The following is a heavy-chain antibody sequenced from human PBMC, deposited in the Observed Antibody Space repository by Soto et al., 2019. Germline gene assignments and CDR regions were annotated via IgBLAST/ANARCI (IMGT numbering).Heavy chain of an antibody. D-gene: IGHD3-22*01. Sequence: QVQLQESGPGLVKPSQTLSLTCTVSGGSISSGGYYWSWIRQHPGKGLEWIGYIYYSGSTYYNPSLKRRVTIPVDTSKNQFSLKLRSVTAADTAVYYCARGGPYYYDSSGSLAFDIWGQGTMVTVSS. V-gene: IGHV4-31*03. CDR1: GGSISSGGYY. CDR3: ARGGPYYYDSSGSLAFDI. J-gene: IGHJ3*02. CDR2: IYYSGST.